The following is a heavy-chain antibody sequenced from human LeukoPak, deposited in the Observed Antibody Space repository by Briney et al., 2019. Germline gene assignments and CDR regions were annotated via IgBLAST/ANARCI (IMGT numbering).Heavy chain of an antibody. V-gene: IGHV3-13*04. CDR3: VRAPPATGWLVDH. J-gene: IGHJ4*02. CDR2: ISTAGDT. Sequence: GGSLRLSGASSGFTFSNYDMLWVRQAAGKGLEWVSAISTAGDTYYPGSEKGRFTISRDNAKNSLYLQMRGLRVDDTAVYYCVRAPPATGWLVDHWGQGTLVTVSS. CDR1: GFTFSNYD. D-gene: IGHD6-19*01.